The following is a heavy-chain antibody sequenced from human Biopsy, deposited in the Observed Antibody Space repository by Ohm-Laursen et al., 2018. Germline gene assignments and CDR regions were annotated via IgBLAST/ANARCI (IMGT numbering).Heavy chain of an antibody. D-gene: IGHD1-26*01. CDR1: GVSISSTTYY. CDR3: ARQGEWEHFADY. CDR2: IHYSGTT. J-gene: IGHJ4*02. V-gene: IGHV4-39*01. Sequence: SETLSLTWGVSGVSISSTTYYWGWIRQPPGKGLEWIGSIHYSGTTYYHASLRSRVTISVDKSKNQFSLKLTSVTAAETAVYYCARQGEWEHFADYWGQGTLVSVSS.